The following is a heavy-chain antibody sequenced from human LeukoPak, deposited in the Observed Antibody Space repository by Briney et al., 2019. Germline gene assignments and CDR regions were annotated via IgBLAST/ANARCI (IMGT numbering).Heavy chain of an antibody. CDR2: VSDGGST. D-gene: IGHD1-1*01. CDR1: GGSISSGPYY. CDR3: ARDASYYNSTLGS. J-gene: IGHJ4*02. V-gene: IGHV4-39*07. Sequence: NSSETLSLTCTVSGGSISSGPYYWGWIRQPPGKGLECIGSVSDGGSTDHNSSLKSRATISLDTSSNQFSLKLSSVTAADMAVYYCARDASYYNSTLGSWGQGILVTVSS.